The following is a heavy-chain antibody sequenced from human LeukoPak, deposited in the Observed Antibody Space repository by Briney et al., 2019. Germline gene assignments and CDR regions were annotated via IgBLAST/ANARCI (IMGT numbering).Heavy chain of an antibody. V-gene: IGHV1-18*01. CDR1: GYTFTSYG. Sequence: GASVKVSCKASGYTFTSYGISWVRQAPGQGLEWMGWISAYNGNTNYAQKLQGRVTMTTDTSTSTAYMELSSLRSEDTAVYYCATSRRLLWFGELITHWGQGTLVTVSS. D-gene: IGHD3-10*01. CDR3: ATSRRLLWFGELITH. J-gene: IGHJ4*02. CDR2: ISAYNGNT.